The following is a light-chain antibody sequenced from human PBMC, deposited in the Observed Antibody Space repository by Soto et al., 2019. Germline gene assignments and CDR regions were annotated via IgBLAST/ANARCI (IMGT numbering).Light chain of an antibody. Sequence: EIVLTQSPATLSLSPGERATLSCRASQSVSNSLAWYQQKPGQAPRLLIYEASNRATGLPARFSGSGSGTDFTLTISSLEPEDFAVYYCQQRSNWPLTFGGGTKVEIK. V-gene: IGKV3-11*01. CDR2: EAS. CDR1: QSVSNS. CDR3: QQRSNWPLT. J-gene: IGKJ4*01.